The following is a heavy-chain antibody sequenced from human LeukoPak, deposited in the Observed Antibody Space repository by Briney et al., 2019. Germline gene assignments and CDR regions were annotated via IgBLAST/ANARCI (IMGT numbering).Heavy chain of an antibody. V-gene: IGHV1-69*06. CDR3: AKVVKGVAGPDPSKEVSYYFDY. CDR1: LGTLSRYA. Sequence: SVKVSRKASLGTLSRYALSWVRQAPGQGVEWRGGVIPIIGAANYAQKFQGRVTITADKSTSTAYMELSSLRSEDTAVYYCAKVVKGVAGPDPSKEVSYYFDYWGQGTLVTVSS. CDR2: VIPIIGAA. J-gene: IGHJ4*02. D-gene: IGHD6-19*01.